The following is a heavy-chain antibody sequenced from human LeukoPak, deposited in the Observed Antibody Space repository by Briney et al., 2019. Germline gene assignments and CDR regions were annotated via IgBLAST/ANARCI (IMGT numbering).Heavy chain of an antibody. CDR2: IYISGNT. V-gene: IGHV3-66*01. J-gene: IGHJ4*02. D-gene: IGHD3-10*01. CDR3: ARCAHYYFDY. Sequence: GGSLRLSCAASGFTVSSNYMTWVRQAPGKGLEWGSVIYISGNTDYVDSVKGRFTISRDNSKNTVYLQMNSLRAEDTAVYYCARCAHYYFDYWGQGTLVTVSS. CDR1: GFTVSSNY.